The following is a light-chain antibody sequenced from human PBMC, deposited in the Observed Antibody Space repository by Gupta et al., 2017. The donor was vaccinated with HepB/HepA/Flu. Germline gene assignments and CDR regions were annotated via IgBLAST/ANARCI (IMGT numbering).Light chain of an antibody. CDR1: SSNIGSNY. Sequence: QSVLNQPPSASGTPGQRVTISCSGSSSNIGSNYVSWYQQLPGTATKRLIYRNDQRPSGAPDRFSCYKSGTYASRQISGLRSEDEADDYCAEWDGSLRTVRFGGGTKLTVL. V-gene: IGLV1-47*01. J-gene: IGLJ2*01. CDR2: RND. CDR3: AEWDGSLRTVR.